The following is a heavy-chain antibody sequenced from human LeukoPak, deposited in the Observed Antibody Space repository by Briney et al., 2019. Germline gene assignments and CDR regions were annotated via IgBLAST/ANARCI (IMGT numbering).Heavy chain of an antibody. CDR1: GGTFSSYA. Sequence: SVKVSCKASGGTFSSYAISWVRQAPGQGLKWMGGIIPIFGTANYAQKFQGRVTITTDESTSTAYMELSSLRSEDTAVYYCAGAGDSGDSSGYYLGAFDIWGQGTMVTVSS. CDR3: AGAGDSGDSSGYYLGAFDI. J-gene: IGHJ3*02. D-gene: IGHD3-22*01. CDR2: IIPIFGTA. V-gene: IGHV1-69*05.